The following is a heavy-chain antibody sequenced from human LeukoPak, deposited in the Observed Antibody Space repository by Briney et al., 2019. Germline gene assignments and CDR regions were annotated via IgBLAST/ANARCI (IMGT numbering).Heavy chain of an antibody. D-gene: IGHD6-19*01. Sequence: GGSLRLSCEASGFTFSAYAMTWVRQAPGKGLEWVSSIGSDNKPHYSESVKGRFAISRDNSQNTVSLQVNSLRAEDTAVYYCVRSGSGWSLDYWGRGTLVTVSS. CDR3: VRSGSGWSLDY. CDR2: IGSDNKP. V-gene: IGHV3-23*05. J-gene: IGHJ4*02. CDR1: GFTFSAYA.